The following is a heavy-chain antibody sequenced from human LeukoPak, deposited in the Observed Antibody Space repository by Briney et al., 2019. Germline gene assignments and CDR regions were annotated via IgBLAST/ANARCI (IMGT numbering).Heavy chain of an antibody. J-gene: IGHJ4*02. CDR2: ISSSSSYI. D-gene: IGHD5-12*01. Sequence: GSLRLSCAASGFTFSSYSMNWVRQAPGKGLEWVSSISSSSSYIYYADSVKGRFTISRDNAKNSLYLQMNSLRAEDTAVYYCARDKSSGYDYESGRLDYWGQGTLVTVSS. CDR3: ARDKSSGYDYESGRLDY. CDR1: GFTFSSYS. V-gene: IGHV3-21*01.